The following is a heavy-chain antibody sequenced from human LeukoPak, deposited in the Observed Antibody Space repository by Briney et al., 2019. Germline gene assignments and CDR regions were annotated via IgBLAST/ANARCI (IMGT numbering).Heavy chain of an antibody. Sequence: GGSLSLSCAASGFTFSGFGMHWVRQAPGKGLEWVAVISYDESYKYYGDSVKGRFTISRDNPKNTVFLQMNSLRAEDTAVYYCAKDRSIAAGGTVSEIDNWGQGTLVTVSS. D-gene: IGHD6-13*01. J-gene: IGHJ4*02. CDR3: AKDRSIAAGGTVSEIDN. CDR2: ISYDESYK. CDR1: GFTFSGFG. V-gene: IGHV3-30*18.